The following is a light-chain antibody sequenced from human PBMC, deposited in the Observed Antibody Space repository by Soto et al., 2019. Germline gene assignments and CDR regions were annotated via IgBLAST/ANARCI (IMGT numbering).Light chain of an antibody. Sequence: QSALTQPPSASGSPGQPVTISCTGTSSDVGGYNYVSWYQQHPGKAPKLMIYEVNKRPSGVPDRFSGSKSGNTASLTVSGLQAEDEGDYYCSSHAGSKRVFGTGTKLTVL. CDR2: EVN. CDR3: SSHAGSKRV. V-gene: IGLV2-8*01. CDR1: SSDVGGYNY. J-gene: IGLJ1*01.